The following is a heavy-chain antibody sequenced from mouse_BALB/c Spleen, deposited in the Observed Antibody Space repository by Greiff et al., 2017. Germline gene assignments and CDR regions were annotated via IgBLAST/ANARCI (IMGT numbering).Heavy chain of an antibody. CDR3: ARGEGNWAMDY. D-gene: IGHD2-1*01. J-gene: IGHJ4*01. CDR2: INPSSGYT. Sequence: QVQLQQSGAELARPGASVKMSCKASGYTFTSYTMHWVKQRPGQGLEWIGYINPSSGYTNYNQKFKDKATLTADKSSSTAYMQLSSLTSEDSAVYYCARGEGNWAMDYWGQGTSVTVSS. V-gene: IGHV1-4*01. CDR1: GYTFTSYT.